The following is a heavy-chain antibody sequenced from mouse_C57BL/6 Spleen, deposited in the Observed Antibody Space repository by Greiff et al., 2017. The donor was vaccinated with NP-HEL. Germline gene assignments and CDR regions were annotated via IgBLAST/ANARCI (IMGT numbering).Heavy chain of an antibody. J-gene: IGHJ4*01. CDR1: GFTFSSYA. Sequence: EVKLMESGEGLVKPGGSLKLSCAASGFTFSSYAMSWVRQTPEKRLEWVAYISSGGDYIYYADTVKGRFTISRDNARNTLYLQMSSLKSEDTAMYYCTRDYGSYYYAMDYWGQGTSVTVSS. CDR3: TRDYGSYYYAMDY. D-gene: IGHD1-1*01. V-gene: IGHV5-9-1*02. CDR2: ISSGGDYI.